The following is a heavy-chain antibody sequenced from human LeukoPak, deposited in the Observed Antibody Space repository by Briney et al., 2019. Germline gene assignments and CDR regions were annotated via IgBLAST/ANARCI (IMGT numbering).Heavy chain of an antibody. V-gene: IGHV4-38-2*02. CDR3: ARDPQGGGVFDY. CDR1: GYSISSGYY. Sequence: SETLSLTCTVSGYSISSGYYWGWIRQPPGKGLEWIGRIYHSGSTYYNPSLKSRVTISVDTSKNQFSLKLSSVTAADTAVYYCARDPQGGGVFDYWGQGTLVTVSS. CDR2: IYHSGST. D-gene: IGHD3-16*01. J-gene: IGHJ4*02.